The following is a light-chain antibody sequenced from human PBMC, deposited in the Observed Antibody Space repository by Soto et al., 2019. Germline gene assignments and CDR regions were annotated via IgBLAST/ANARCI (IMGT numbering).Light chain of an antibody. V-gene: IGLV2-11*01. CDR3: CSYEDSYTFWV. CDR2: DVS. J-gene: IGLJ3*02. Sequence: SALTQPRSVSGSPGQSVTISCTGTSSDVGGYNYVSWYQQHPGKVPKVIIYDVSRRPSGVPDRFSGSKSGNTASLTISGLQAEDEADYYCCSYEDSYTFWVFGGGTKLTVL. CDR1: SSDVGGYNY.